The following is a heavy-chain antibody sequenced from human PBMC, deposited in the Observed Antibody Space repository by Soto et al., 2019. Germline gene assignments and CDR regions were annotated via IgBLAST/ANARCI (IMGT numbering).Heavy chain of an antibody. D-gene: IGHD3-3*01. J-gene: IGHJ3*02. Sequence: PGGSLRLACAASGVTLSVYDMSWILQAQGKGLEWLSYSSGSGGFTNYADSVKGRFTISRDNSKNTLYLQMNSLRAEDTAVYYCANPSYYDFWSGYTGPRDDAFDIWGQGTMVTVSS. V-gene: IGHV3-11*03. CDR1: GVTLSVYD. CDR2: SSGSGGFT. CDR3: ANPSYYDFWSGYTGPRDDAFDI.